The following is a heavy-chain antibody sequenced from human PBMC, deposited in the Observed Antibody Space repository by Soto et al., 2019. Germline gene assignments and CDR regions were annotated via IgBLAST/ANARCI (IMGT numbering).Heavy chain of an antibody. CDR3: AATYH. V-gene: IGHV3-30*03. J-gene: IGHJ5*02. CDR2: ISSDGSKK. CDR1: GFPFSSFG. Sequence: AGWSLRLSCAASGFPFSSFGLHWVRQAPGKGPEWVAVISSDGSKKFYSDSVQGRFTISRDNLKNTLHLQMNSLRPADTAVYYCAATYHWGQGNLVTVSS.